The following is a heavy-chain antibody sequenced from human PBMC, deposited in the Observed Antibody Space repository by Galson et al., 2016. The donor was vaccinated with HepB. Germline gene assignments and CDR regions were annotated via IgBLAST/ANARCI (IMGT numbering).Heavy chain of an antibody. D-gene: IGHD5-24*01. V-gene: IGHV1-18*04. Sequence: VTVSCKASGYRFHTYGISWVRQAPGQGLEWLGWISANSGNTNYAQKFQDRVTMTRDTSASTVYMDLRSRRSDDTAVYYCARGVQFRFDFWGQGTLVTVSS. CDR1: GYRFHTYG. J-gene: IGHJ4*02. CDR2: ISANSGNT. CDR3: ARGVQFRFDF.